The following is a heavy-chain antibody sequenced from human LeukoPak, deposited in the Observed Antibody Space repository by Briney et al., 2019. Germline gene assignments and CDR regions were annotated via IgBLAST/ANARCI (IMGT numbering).Heavy chain of an antibody. J-gene: IGHJ4*02. D-gene: IGHD2-21*02. V-gene: IGHV4-34*01. CDR2: INQSGST. CDR1: GVSFSGYY. CDR3: ARGLRPGNTLDY. Sequence: PSETLSLTCAAYGVSFSGYYWSWIRQPPGKGLDWIGEINQSGSTNYNPSLKSRVTISVDTSKNQFSLKLSCGTAADAAVYYCARGLRPGNTLDYWGQGTLVTVSS.